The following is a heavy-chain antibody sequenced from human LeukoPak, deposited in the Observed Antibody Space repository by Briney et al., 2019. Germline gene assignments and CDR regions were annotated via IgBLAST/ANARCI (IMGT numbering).Heavy chain of an antibody. CDR2: IYTSGST. CDR3: ARGGFGDVVVPAAMNDAFDI. Sequence: SETLSLTCTVSGGSISSYYWSWIRQPAGKGPEWIGRIYTSGSTNYNPSLKSRVTMPVDTSKNQFSLKLSSVTAADTAVYYCARGGFGDVVVPAAMNDAFDIWGQGTMVTVSS. D-gene: IGHD2-2*01. CDR1: GGSISSYY. V-gene: IGHV4-4*07. J-gene: IGHJ3*02.